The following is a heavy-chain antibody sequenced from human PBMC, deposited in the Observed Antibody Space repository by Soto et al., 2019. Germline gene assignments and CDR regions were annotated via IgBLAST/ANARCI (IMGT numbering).Heavy chain of an antibody. CDR2: IDPSDSYI. Sequence: PGESLKISCQASGYTFTNYYIAWVRQVPGKGLGWMGRIDPSDSYIKYSPSFEGHVTMSVDKSISTAYLQWSSLKASDTAMYYCARPFYNTEQMATILTPDAFDIWGQGTMVTVSS. CDR1: GYTFTNYY. V-gene: IGHV5-10-1*01. CDR3: ARPFYNTEQMATILTPDAFDI. J-gene: IGHJ3*02. D-gene: IGHD5-12*01.